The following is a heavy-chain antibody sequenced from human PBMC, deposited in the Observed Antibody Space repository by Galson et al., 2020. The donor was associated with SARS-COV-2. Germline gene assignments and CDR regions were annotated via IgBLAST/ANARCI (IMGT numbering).Heavy chain of an antibody. V-gene: IGHV3-21*01. J-gene: IGHJ4*02. CDR2: LDTSSTYI. CDR3: ARSPPASTAGTSFCFDD. Sequence: GESLKISCAASGFAFSSYTMNWVRQAPGKGLEWVASLDTSSTYIYHADSLKGRFTISRDNAENSFYLQMNSLRAEDTAVYYCARSPPASTAGTSFCFDDWGQGTQVTVSS. D-gene: IGHD3-10*01. CDR1: GFAFSSYT.